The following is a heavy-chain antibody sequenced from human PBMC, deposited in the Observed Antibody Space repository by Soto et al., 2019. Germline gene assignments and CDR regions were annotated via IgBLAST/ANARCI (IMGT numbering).Heavy chain of an antibody. Sequence: QVQLVQSGAEVKKPGASVKVSCKASGYTFTSYYMHWVRQAPGQGLEWMGIINPSGGSTSYAQKFQGRVTMTRDTSTSTVYMELSSLRSEDTAVYYCGRAAIRYSSSFRAFFDYWGQGTLVTVSS. V-gene: IGHV1-46*03. CDR1: GYTFTSYY. D-gene: IGHD6-6*01. J-gene: IGHJ4*02. CDR2: INPSGGST. CDR3: GRAAIRYSSSFRAFFDY.